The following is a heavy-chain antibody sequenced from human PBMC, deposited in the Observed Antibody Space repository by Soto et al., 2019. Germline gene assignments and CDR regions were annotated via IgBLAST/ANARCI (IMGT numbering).Heavy chain of an antibody. CDR3: AKGSIEYSASVDN. V-gene: IGHV3-23*01. D-gene: IGHD4-4*01. CDR1: GFSFSSYA. J-gene: IGHJ4*02. CDR2: ISARGGSS. Sequence: DVQLLESGGGLVQPRGSLRLSCAASGFSFSSYAMVWVRQAPGKGLEWVSVISARGGSSYFADSVKGRFTISRDNSKKVLSLEMNSLRAEDTAIYFCAKGSIEYSASVDNWAQGTLVLVSS.